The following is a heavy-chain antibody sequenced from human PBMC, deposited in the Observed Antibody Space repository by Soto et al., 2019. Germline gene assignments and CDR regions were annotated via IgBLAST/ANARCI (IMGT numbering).Heavy chain of an antibody. J-gene: IGHJ4*02. D-gene: IGHD1-1*01. CDR1: GGTFSSYA. Sequence: QVQLVQSGAEVKKPGSSVKVSCKASGGTFSSYAISWVRQAPGQGLEWMGGIIPIFGTANYAQKFQGRVTITADESTSTSYMELSSLRSEDKAVYYCASHTAGTARNFDYWGQRTLVTVSS. CDR3: ASHTAGTARNFDY. V-gene: IGHV1-69*12. CDR2: IIPIFGTA.